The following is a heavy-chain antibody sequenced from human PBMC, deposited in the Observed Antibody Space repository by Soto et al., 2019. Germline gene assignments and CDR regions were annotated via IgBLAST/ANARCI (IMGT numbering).Heavy chain of an antibody. V-gene: IGHV4-61*01. J-gene: IGHJ4*02. D-gene: IGHD3-16*01. CDR2: IYYSGST. CDR1: GGSVSSGSYY. CDR3: ARADPDASVGY. Sequence: SQTLPLPCTLSGGSVSSGSYYWCWIRQPPGKGLEWIGYIYYSGSTNYNPSLKSRVTISADTSRNQFSLKLSSVIAADTAVYYCARADPDASVGYWGQGTLVTVSS.